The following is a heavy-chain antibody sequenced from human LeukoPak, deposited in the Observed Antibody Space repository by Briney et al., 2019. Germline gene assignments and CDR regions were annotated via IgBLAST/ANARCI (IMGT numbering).Heavy chain of an antibody. V-gene: IGHV4-34*01. Sequence: PGGSLRLSCAASGFTFDDYGMSWVRQAPGKGLEWIGEINHSGSTNYNPSLKSRVTISVDTSKNQFSLKLSSVTAADTAVYYCARQYYGSGSYYKFWFSRPFDYWGQGTLVTVSS. CDR3: ARQYYGSGSYYKFWFSRPFDY. CDR1: GFTFDDYG. D-gene: IGHD3-10*01. CDR2: INHSGST. J-gene: IGHJ4*02.